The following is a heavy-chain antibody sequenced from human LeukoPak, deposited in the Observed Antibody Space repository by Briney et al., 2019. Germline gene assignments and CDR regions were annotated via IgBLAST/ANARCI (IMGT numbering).Heavy chain of an antibody. D-gene: IGHD3-22*01. CDR1: GFTFSSYG. V-gene: IGHV3-30*18. CDR2: ISYDGSDK. CDR3: AKDPSYYYDSSGFDY. Sequence: PGGSLRLSCAASGFTFSSYGMHWVRQAPGKGLEWVAVISYDGSDKYYADSVKGRFTISRDNSKNTLYLQMNSLRAEDTAVYYCAKDPSYYYDSSGFDYWGQGTLVIVSS. J-gene: IGHJ4*02.